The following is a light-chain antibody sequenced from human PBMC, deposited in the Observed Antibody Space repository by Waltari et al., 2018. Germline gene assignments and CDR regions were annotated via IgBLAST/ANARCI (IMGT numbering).Light chain of an antibody. V-gene: IGLV1-40*01. Sequence: QSVLTQPPSMSGAPGQRVTISCTGSSSNIGAGHDVHWYQVFPGTAPKLLIYGNKNRPSGVPDRVSGSKSDTSASLAIGGLQAEDEADYYCQSFDIRLSGGVVFGGGTKVTVL. CDR3: QSFDIRLSGGVV. J-gene: IGLJ3*02. CDR2: GNK. CDR1: SSNIGAGHD.